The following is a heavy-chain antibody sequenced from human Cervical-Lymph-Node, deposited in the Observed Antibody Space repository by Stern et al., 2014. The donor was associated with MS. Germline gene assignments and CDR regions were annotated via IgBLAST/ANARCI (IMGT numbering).Heavy chain of an antibody. Sequence: EVQLVESGGGLVQPGGSLRVSCTASGFTFSTYAMSWVRQAPGKGLEWVSRISSSGGVTNNADSVKGRFTVSRDNSKNTLYLQLNGLRVEDTAAYYCARESQNYYGMDVWGQGPRSPSP. CDR2: ISSSGGVT. CDR3: ARESQNYYGMDV. J-gene: IGHJ6*02. CDR1: GFTFSTYA. V-gene: IGHV3-23*04.